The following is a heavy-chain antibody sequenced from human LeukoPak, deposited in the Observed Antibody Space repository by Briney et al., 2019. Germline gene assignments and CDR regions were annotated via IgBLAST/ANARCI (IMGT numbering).Heavy chain of an antibody. Sequence: SETLSLTCTVSGDSISSSSYYWGWIRQPPGKGLEWIGEINHSGSTNYNPSLKSRVAISVDTSKNQFSLKLSSVTAADTAVYYCARVKGAARYYYDSSGYDARRHFDYWGQGTLVTVSS. D-gene: IGHD3-22*01. CDR2: INHSGST. J-gene: IGHJ4*02. CDR1: GDSISSSSYY. CDR3: ARVKGAARYYYDSSGYDARRHFDY. V-gene: IGHV4-39*07.